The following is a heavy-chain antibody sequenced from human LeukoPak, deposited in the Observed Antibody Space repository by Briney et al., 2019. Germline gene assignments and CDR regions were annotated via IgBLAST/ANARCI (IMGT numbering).Heavy chain of an antibody. CDR2: INSDGSST. Sequence: GGSLRLSCAASGFTFSSYWMHCVRQAPGKGLVWVSRINSDGSSTNYADSVKGRFTISRDNAKNTLYLQMNSLRAEDTAVYYCARGSSGWYYFDYWGQGTLVTVSS. CDR1: GFTFSSYW. J-gene: IGHJ4*02. V-gene: IGHV3-74*01. CDR3: ARGSSGWYYFDY. D-gene: IGHD6-19*01.